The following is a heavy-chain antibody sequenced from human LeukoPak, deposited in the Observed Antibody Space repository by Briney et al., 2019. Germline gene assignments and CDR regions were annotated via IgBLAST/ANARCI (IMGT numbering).Heavy chain of an antibody. CDR2: IHTSGST. CDR3: ARVVASSGLYYFDY. V-gene: IGHV4-4*07. CDR1: GGSISSYY. J-gene: IGHJ4*02. Sequence: SETLSLTCTVSGGSISSYYWSWIRQPAGKGLEWIGRIHTSGSTNNNPPLKSRVTMSVDTSKNQFSLKLSSVTAADTAVYYCARVVASSGLYYFDYWGQGTLVTVSS. D-gene: IGHD3-22*01.